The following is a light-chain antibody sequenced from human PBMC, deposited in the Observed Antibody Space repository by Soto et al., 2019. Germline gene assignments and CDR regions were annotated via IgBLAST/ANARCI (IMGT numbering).Light chain of an antibody. Sequence: IQMTQSPSTLPASVGVRVTITCRASQSIISWLAWYQQKPGKAPKLLIYAASSLQSGVPSRFSGSGSGTDFTLTISSLQPEDFATYYCLQDYNYPRTFGQGTKVEIK. J-gene: IGKJ1*01. CDR1: QSIISW. CDR2: AAS. CDR3: LQDYNYPRT. V-gene: IGKV1-6*01.